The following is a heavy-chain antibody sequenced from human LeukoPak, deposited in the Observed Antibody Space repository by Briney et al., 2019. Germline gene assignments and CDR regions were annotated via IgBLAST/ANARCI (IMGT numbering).Heavy chain of an antibody. Sequence: PGGSLRLSCAASGFVYSAFWMSWVRQAPGKGLEWVANIKQDGSEKHYEDSVKGRFTISRDNARNTLFLQMDSLRAEDTAVYYCARESVRRISMRSKGFFDYWGRGTRVTVSS. V-gene: IGHV3-7*01. CDR2: IKQDGSEK. CDR1: GFVYSAFW. CDR3: ARESVRRISMRSKGFFDY. D-gene: IGHD3-22*01. J-gene: IGHJ4*02.